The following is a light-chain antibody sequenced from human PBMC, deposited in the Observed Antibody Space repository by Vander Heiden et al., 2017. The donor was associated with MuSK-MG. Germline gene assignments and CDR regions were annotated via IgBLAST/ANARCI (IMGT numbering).Light chain of an antibody. V-gene: IGLV6-57*02. Sequence: NFMLTQPHSVSESQGKTVTIPCTGSSGSIASNYVQWYQQRPGSAPTTVIYEDNQRPSGVPDRFSGSIDSSSNSASLTISGLKTEDEADYYCQSYDSSNWVFGGGTKLTV. CDR2: EDN. CDR3: QSYDSSNWV. J-gene: IGLJ3*02. CDR1: SGSIASNY.